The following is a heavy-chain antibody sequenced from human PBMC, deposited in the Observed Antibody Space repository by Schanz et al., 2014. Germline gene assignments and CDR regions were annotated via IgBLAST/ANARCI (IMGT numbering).Heavy chain of an antibody. Sequence: EVQVVESGGYLVQPGGSLRLSCEVSGSIFSNYGMGWVRQAPGKGLEWVSAISGSGGSTYYADSVKGRFTISRDNSKNTVYLKMNSLRPEDTALYYCAKEVRLVLRDWLPTPDFDFWGQGTLVTVSS. J-gene: IGHJ4*02. CDR2: ISGSGGST. V-gene: IGHV3-23*04. CDR1: GSIFSNYG. CDR3: AKEVRLVLRDWLPTPDFDF. D-gene: IGHD3-3*01.